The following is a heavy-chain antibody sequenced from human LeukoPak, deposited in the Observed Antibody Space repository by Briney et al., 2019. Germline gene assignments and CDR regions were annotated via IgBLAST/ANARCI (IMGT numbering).Heavy chain of an antibody. CDR3: ARVGSSWYRERNWFDP. Sequence: GASVKVSCKASGYTFTGYSMHWVRQAPGQGLEWMGWINPNSGVTNYAQKFQGRVTMTRDTSISTAYMELSRLRSDDTAVYYCARVGSSWYRERNWFDPWGQGTLVTVSS. J-gene: IGHJ5*02. CDR2: INPNSGVT. V-gene: IGHV1-2*02. D-gene: IGHD6-13*01. CDR1: GYTFTGYS.